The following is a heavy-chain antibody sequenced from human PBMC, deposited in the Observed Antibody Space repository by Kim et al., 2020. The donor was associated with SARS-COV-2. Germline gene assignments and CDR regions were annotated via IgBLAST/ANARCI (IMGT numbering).Heavy chain of an antibody. CDR3: AKEGATYYYDSSPLYFDY. CDR2: ISYDGSNK. CDR1: GFTFSSYG. J-gene: IGHJ4*02. D-gene: IGHD3-22*01. V-gene: IGHV3-30*18. Sequence: GGSLRLSCAASGFTFSSYGMHWVRQAPGKGLEWVAVISYDGSNKYYADSVKGRFTISRDNSKNTLYLQMNSLRAEDTAVYYCAKEGATYYYDSSPLYFDYWGQGTLVTVSS.